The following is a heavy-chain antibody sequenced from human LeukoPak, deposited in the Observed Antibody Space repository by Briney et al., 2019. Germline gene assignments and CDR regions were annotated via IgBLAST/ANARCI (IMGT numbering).Heavy chain of an antibody. CDR3: ARDVGEYCSSMNCYASDH. V-gene: IGHV1-24*01. J-gene: IGHJ4*02. Sequence: ASVKVSCKVSGYTLTELSMHWVRQAPGKGLEWMGGFDPEDGETIYAQKFQGRVTMTEDTSTDTAYMELSSLRSDDTAVYYCARDVGEYCSSMNCYASDHWGQGTLVTVSS. CDR1: GYTLTELS. CDR2: FDPEDGET. D-gene: IGHD2-2*01.